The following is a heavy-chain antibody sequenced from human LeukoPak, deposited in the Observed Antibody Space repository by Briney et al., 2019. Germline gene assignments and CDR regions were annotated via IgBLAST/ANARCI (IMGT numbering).Heavy chain of an antibody. CDR1: GYTFTSYY. J-gene: IGHJ4*02. Sequence: ASVKVSFKASGYTFTSYYMHWVRQAPGQGLEWMGIINPSGGSTSYAQKFQGRVTMTRDMSTSTVYMELSSLRSEDMAVYYCARAKAVAREFDYWGQGTLVTVSS. CDR3: ARAKAVAREFDY. CDR2: INPSGGST. D-gene: IGHD6-19*01. V-gene: IGHV1-46*01.